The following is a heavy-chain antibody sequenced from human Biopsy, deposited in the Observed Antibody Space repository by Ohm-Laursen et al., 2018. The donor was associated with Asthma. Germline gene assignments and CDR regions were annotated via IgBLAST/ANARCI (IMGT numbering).Heavy chain of an antibody. CDR3: ARGDSSNWSHYHFDY. J-gene: IGHJ4*02. V-gene: IGHV3-23*01. CDR1: GFTFSNYA. Sequence: GSLRLSCTASGFTFSNYAMSWVRQAPGRGLEWVSSITGSGGFTYYADSVKGRFTISRDYSKNTLYLQMHSLRAEDTAVYYCARGDSSNWSHYHFDYWGQGTLVTVSS. D-gene: IGHD3-22*01. CDR2: ITGSGGFT.